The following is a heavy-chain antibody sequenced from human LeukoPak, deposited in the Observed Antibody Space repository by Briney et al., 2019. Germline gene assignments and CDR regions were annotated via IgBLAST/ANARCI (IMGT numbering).Heavy chain of an antibody. J-gene: IGHJ3*02. CDR3: ARELNYYDSSGYGRIKAFDI. Sequence: SETLSLTCTVSGGSISSYYWSWIRQPPGKGLEWVGYIYYSGSTNYNPSLKSRVTISVDTSKNQFSLKLSSVTAADTAVYYCARELNYYDSSGYGRIKAFDIWGQGTMVTVSS. CDR1: GGSISSYY. CDR2: IYYSGST. D-gene: IGHD3-22*01. V-gene: IGHV4-59*01.